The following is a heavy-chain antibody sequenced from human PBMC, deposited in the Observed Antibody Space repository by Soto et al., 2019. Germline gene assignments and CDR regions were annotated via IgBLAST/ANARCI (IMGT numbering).Heavy chain of an antibody. CDR3: ARVDGGYYYGHFEN. CDR2: IYYSGTT. D-gene: IGHD3-22*01. CDR1: GGSISGLY. Sequence: PSETLSLTCSVSGGSISGLYWSWVRQPPGRGLEWIGWIYYSGTTNYNPSLKSRVTISADTSKNQFSLKLSSVTAADTAIYYCARVDGGYYYGHFENWGQGIRVTVSS. J-gene: IGHJ1*01. V-gene: IGHV4-59*11.